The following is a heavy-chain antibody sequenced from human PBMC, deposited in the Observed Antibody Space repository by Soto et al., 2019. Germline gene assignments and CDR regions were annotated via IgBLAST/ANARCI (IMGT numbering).Heavy chain of an antibody. D-gene: IGHD2-15*01. Sequence: QVQLVESGGGVVQPGGSLRLSCATSGFSLSSYAMHWVRQAPGKGLEWVALMSYDETKKYYADSVKGRFTXSRDXSKXXXXXXXXXXXXXDTAVYYXAKDRRDGXFMHILVVDFWGQGALVTVSS. CDR1: GFSLSSYA. CDR2: MSYDETKK. J-gene: IGHJ4*02. CDR3: AKDRRDGXFMHILVVDF. V-gene: IGHV3-30*03.